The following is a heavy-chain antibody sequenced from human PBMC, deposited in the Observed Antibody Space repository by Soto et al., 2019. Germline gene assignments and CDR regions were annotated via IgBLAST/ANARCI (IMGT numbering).Heavy chain of an antibody. CDR1: GFTFTSSA. J-gene: IGHJ4*02. V-gene: IGHV1-58*01. CDR3: AADSGSYGTGYFDY. CDR2: IVVGSGNT. D-gene: IGHD1-26*01. Sequence: ASVKVSCKASGFTFTSSAVQWVRQARGQRLEWIGWIVVGSGNTNYAQKFQERVTITRDMSTSTAYMELSSLRSEDTAVYYCAADSGSYGTGYFDYWGQGTLVTVSS.